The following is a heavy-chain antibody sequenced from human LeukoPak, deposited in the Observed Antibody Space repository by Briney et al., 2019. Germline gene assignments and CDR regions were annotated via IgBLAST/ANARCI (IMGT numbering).Heavy chain of an antibody. Sequence: SVKVSCKASGGTFSSYAISWVRQAPGQGLEWMGGIIPIFGTANYAQKFQGRVTITAGESTSTAYMELSSLRSEDTAVYYCASSSVTEYQLLTIDYWGQGTLVTVSS. V-gene: IGHV1-69*13. J-gene: IGHJ4*02. CDR3: ASSSVTEYQLLTIDY. CDR1: GGTFSSYA. D-gene: IGHD2-2*01. CDR2: IIPIFGTA.